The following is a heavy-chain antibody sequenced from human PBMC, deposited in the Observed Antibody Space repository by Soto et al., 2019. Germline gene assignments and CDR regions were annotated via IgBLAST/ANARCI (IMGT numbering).Heavy chain of an antibody. CDR3: AIVDVDIVATIHDAFDI. Sequence: EVQLLESGGGLVQPGGSLRLSCAASGFTFSSYAMSWVRQAPGKGLEWVSAISGSGGSTYYADSVKGRFTISRDNSKNTLYLQMNSLRAEDTAVYYCAIVDVDIVATIHDAFDIWGQGTMVTVSS. V-gene: IGHV3-23*01. CDR1: GFTFSSYA. CDR2: ISGSGGST. D-gene: IGHD5-12*01. J-gene: IGHJ3*02.